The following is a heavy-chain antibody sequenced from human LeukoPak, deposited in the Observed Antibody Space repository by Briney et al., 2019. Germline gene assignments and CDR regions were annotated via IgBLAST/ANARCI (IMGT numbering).Heavy chain of an antibody. CDR2: IHPGDSDT. Sequence: GASLKISCKGSGYSFTSYWIGWVRQMPGKGLEWMGIIHPGDSDTRYSPSFQGQVTISADKSISTAYLQWSSLKASDTAMYYCARQRNSGYDGNWFDPWGQGTLVTVSS. J-gene: IGHJ5*02. CDR1: GYSFTSYW. V-gene: IGHV5-51*01. CDR3: ARQRNSGYDGNWFDP. D-gene: IGHD5-12*01.